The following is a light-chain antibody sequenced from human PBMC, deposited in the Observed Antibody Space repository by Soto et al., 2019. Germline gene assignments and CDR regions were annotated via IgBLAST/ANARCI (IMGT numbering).Light chain of an antibody. J-gene: IGKJ3*01. CDR3: LQHKSYPFT. Sequence: DIQMTQSPSSLSASVGDRVTITCRASQGIRSDLVWYQQRPGEAPKRLIYAASVLQTGVPSRFSGRGFGTEFTLTISSLQPEDFARYYCLQHKSYPFTFGPGTKVDIK. CDR2: AAS. V-gene: IGKV1-17*01. CDR1: QGIRSD.